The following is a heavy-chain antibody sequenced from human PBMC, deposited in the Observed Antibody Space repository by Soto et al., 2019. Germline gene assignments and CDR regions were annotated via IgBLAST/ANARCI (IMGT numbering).Heavy chain of an antibody. CDR2: IYPGESDT. V-gene: IGHV5-51*01. J-gene: IGHJ4*02. CDR1: GYSFTSYW. Sequence: LNLLCKGSGYSFTSYWIGWVRQMPGKDLERMGFIYPGESDTRCSPSFQGQVTISADTSISTAYLQWSSLKASDTAMYQYARPAHSSGYYVCWGQGVLVTV. D-gene: IGHD3-22*01. CDR3: ARPAHSSGYYVC.